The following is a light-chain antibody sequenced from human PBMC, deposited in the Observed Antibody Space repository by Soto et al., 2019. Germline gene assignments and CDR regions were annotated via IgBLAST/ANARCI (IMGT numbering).Light chain of an antibody. CDR1: QSISGW. J-gene: IGKJ4*01. CDR2: KAS. Sequence: DIQMTQSPSTLSAYVGDRVTITCRASQSISGWLAWYQQKPGKAPKILIYKASTLEIGVPSRFTGSGFATEFTLIISGLQPDDFATYYCLQYSSLPTTFGGGTKVEIK. CDR3: LQYSSLPTT. V-gene: IGKV1-5*03.